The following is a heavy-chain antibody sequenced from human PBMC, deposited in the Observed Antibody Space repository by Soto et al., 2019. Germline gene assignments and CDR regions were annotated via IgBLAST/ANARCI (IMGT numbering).Heavy chain of an antibody. D-gene: IGHD3-10*01. V-gene: IGHV3-23*01. CDR3: AKGRGGSGSLTPRVDF. Sequence: EVQLLESGGGLVQPGGSLRLSCAASGFTFNNYAMTWVRQAPGKGLEWVSAISGGGDTTSYADSVKGRFTVSRDGSKNTLYLKMSSLRAADPALYYCAKGRGGSGSLTPRVDFWGQGTLVTVSS. J-gene: IGHJ4*02. CDR2: ISGGGDTT. CDR1: GFTFNNYA.